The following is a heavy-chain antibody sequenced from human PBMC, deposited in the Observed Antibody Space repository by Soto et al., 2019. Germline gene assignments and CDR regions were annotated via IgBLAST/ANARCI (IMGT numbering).Heavy chain of an antibody. CDR1: GFTFNSAW. J-gene: IGHJ4*02. D-gene: IGHD2-2*01. V-gene: IGHV3-15*02. CDR2: IKSWTDGGRV. CDR3: TTWRREKSCTSVSCYGDGAY. Sequence: EVPLVESWGAMVKPGESLTLPCASSGFTFNSAWMTWVRQAPGKGLEWVGRIKSWTDGGRVGTAAHVKCRLTIYRDGSKHTFYIPRNGLRSEDTAVYYCTTWRREKSCTSVSCYGDGAYWGQGALVTVSS.